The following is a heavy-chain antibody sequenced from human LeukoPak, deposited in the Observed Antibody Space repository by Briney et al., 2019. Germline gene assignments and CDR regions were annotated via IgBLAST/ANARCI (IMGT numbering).Heavy chain of an antibody. CDR3: ARDRHDFWGEGSDY. CDR1: GFTFSSYW. V-gene: IGHV3-7*01. Sequence: GGSLRLSCAASGFTFSSYWMSWVRQAPGKGLEWVANIKQDGSEKYYVDSVKGRFTISRDNAKNSLYLQMNSLRAEDTAVYYCARDRHDFWGEGSDYWGQGTLVTVSS. D-gene: IGHD3-3*01. CDR2: IKQDGSEK. J-gene: IGHJ4*02.